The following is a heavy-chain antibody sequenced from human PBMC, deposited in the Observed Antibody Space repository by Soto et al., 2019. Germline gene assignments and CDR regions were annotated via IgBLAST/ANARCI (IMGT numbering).Heavy chain of an antibody. CDR3: ARRIARGSWLNWFDP. J-gene: IGHJ5*02. CDR2: INHRGST. D-gene: IGHD6-13*01. CDR1: GGSFSGYY. Sequence: SETLSLTCAVYGGSFSGYYWSWIRQPPGKGLEWIGEINHRGSTTYNPSLKSRVTISVDTSKNQFSLKLSSVTAADTAVYYCARRIARGSWLNWFDPWGQGTLVTVSS. V-gene: IGHV4-34*01.